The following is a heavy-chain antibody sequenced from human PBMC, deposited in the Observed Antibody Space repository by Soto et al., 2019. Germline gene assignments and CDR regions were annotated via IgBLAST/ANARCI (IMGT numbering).Heavy chain of an antibody. Sequence: QVQLVQSGAEVKKPGASVKVSCKASGYTFTSYGISWVRQAPGQGLEWMGWISAYNGNTNYAQKLQGRVTMTTDTSTSTAYMELRSLVSDDTSGYYCAREKGGYCSGGSCKRGRYYYGMDVWGQGTTVTVSS. CDR2: ISAYNGNT. CDR3: AREKGGYCSGGSCKRGRYYYGMDV. D-gene: IGHD2-15*01. V-gene: IGHV1-18*04. CDR1: GYTFTSYG. J-gene: IGHJ6*02.